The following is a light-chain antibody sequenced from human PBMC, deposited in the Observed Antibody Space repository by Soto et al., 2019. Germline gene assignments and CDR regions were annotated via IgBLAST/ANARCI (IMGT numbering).Light chain of an antibody. CDR2: SAS. CDR1: RTVDGNY. Sequence: PGERATLSCRASRTVDGNYLAWYHQKPGQPPRLLIHSASTRAPGIPDRFSASGAGTEFTLTISRLEPEDSAVYYCQQYSASPRTFGPGTKVDIK. V-gene: IGKV3-20*01. CDR3: QQYSASPRT. J-gene: IGKJ3*01.